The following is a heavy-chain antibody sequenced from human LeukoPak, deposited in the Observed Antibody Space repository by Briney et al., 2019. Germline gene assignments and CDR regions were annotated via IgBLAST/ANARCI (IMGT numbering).Heavy chain of an antibody. CDR2: IYYSGST. J-gene: IGHJ4*02. CDR3: ARGDSGYDTYYFDY. Sequence: ASETLSLTCTVSGDSISSYYWSWIRQPPGKGLEWLGYIYYSGSTNYNPSLKSRVTISVDTSKNQFSLKLSSVTAADTAVYYCARGDSGYDTYYFDYWGQGTLVTVSS. V-gene: IGHV4-59*01. CDR1: GDSISSYY. D-gene: IGHD5-12*01.